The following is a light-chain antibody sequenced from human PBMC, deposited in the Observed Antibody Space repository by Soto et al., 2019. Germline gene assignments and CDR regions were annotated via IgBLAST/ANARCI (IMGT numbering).Light chain of an antibody. V-gene: IGKV1-9*01. Sequence: DIQLTQSPSFLSASVGDRVTISCRASQGISDYLAWYQQKPGKAPKLLIYGASPLQSGVPSRFSGSASGTEFTLTISSLQPEDFATYFCQQFNAYPLTFGGGPKLEIK. CDR3: QQFNAYPLT. J-gene: IGKJ4*01. CDR2: GAS. CDR1: QGISDY.